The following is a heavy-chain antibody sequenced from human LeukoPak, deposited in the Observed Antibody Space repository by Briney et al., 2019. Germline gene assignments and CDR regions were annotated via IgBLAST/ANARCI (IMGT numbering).Heavy chain of an antibody. Sequence: GASVKVSCKASGYTFTSYGISWVRQAPGQGLKWMGWISAYNGNTNYAQKLQGRVTMTTDTSTSTAYMELRSLRSDDTAVYYCARDGHCSSTSCYPYYYYGMDVWGQGTTVTVSS. V-gene: IGHV1-18*01. J-gene: IGHJ6*02. CDR3: ARDGHCSSTSCYPYYYYGMDV. CDR2: ISAYNGNT. D-gene: IGHD2-2*01. CDR1: GYTFTSYG.